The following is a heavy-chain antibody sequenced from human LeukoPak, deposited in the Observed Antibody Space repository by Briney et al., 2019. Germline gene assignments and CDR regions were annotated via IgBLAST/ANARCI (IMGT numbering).Heavy chain of an antibody. CDR1: GGSISSYY. V-gene: IGHV4-59*01. Sequence: SETLSLTCTVSGGSISSYYWSWIRQPPGKGLEWIGYIYYSGSTNYNPSLKSRVTISVDTSKNQFSLKLSSVTAADTAVYYCAREGRRQGYSSGWYEAFDIWGQGTMVTVSS. J-gene: IGHJ3*02. CDR3: AREGRRQGYSSGWYEAFDI. CDR2: IYYSGST. D-gene: IGHD6-19*01.